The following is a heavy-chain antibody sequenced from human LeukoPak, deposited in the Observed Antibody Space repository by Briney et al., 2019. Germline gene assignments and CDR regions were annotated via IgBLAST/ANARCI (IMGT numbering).Heavy chain of an antibody. V-gene: IGHV3-21*01. Sequence: SGGSLRLSCAASGFTFSSYSMNWVRQAPGKGLEWVSSISSSGSYIYYADSVKGRFTISRDNAKNSLYLQMNSLRAEDTAVYYCARMVGAGHWGQGTLVTVSS. CDR1: GFTFSSYS. CDR2: ISSSGSYI. CDR3: ARMVGAGH. D-gene: IGHD2-8*01. J-gene: IGHJ4*02.